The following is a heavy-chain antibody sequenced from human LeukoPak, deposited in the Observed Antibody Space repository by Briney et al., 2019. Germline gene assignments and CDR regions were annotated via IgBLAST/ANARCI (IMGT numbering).Heavy chain of an antibody. CDR1: GHTLTEIF. CDR3: AAHFDSSGPDAFDI. Sequence: ASVKVSCKVSGHTLTEIFMHWVRQAPGKGFEWMGGVDPEDYETINAQKFQGRVTMTEDTSTDTAYMELSSLRSEDTAVYYCAAHFDSSGPDAFDIWGQGTMVTVSS. J-gene: IGHJ3*02. D-gene: IGHD3-22*01. V-gene: IGHV1-24*01. CDR2: VDPEDYET.